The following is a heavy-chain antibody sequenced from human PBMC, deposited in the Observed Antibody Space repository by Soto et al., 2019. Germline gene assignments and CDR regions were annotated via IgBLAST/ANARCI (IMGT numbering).Heavy chain of an antibody. J-gene: IGHJ4*02. V-gene: IGHV4-39*01. Sequence: SETLSLTCTVSGGSISSSSYYWGWIRQPPGKGLEWIGSIYYSGSTYYNPSLKSRVTISVDTSKNQFSLKLSSVTAADTAVYYCARSDSSGYYRSLFHYWGQGTLVTFSS. CDR1: GGSISSSSYY. D-gene: IGHD3-22*01. CDR3: ARSDSSGYYRSLFHY. CDR2: IYYSGST.